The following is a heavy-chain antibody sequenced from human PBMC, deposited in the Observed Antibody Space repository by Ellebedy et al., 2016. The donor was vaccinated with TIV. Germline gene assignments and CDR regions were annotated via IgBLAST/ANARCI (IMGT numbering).Heavy chain of an antibody. J-gene: IGHJ4*02. CDR2: IKQDGSEK. Sequence: GGSLRLXXAASGFTFSSYWMSWVRQAPGKGLEWVANIKQDGSEKYYVDSVKGRFTISRDNAKNSLYLQMNSLRAEDTAVYYCARERRIAMIVVFITDLDYWGQGTLVTVSS. V-gene: IGHV3-7*01. CDR1: GFTFSSYW. D-gene: IGHD3-22*01. CDR3: ARERRIAMIVVFITDLDY.